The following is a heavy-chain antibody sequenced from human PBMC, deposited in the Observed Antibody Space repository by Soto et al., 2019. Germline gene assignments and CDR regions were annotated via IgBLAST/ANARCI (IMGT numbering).Heavy chain of an antibody. CDR2: IIPIFGTA. D-gene: IGHD3-22*01. Sequence: GASVKVSCKASGGTFSSYAISWVRQAPGQGLEWMGGIIPIFGTANYAQKFQGRVTITADESTSTAYMELSSLRSEDTAVYYCARAQDYYDSSGYYPPTDYWYFDLWGRGTLVTVS. CDR1: GGTFSSYA. V-gene: IGHV1-69*13. J-gene: IGHJ2*01. CDR3: ARAQDYYDSSGYYPPTDYWYFDL.